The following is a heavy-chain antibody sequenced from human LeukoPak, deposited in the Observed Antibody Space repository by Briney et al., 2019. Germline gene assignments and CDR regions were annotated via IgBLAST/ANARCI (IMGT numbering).Heavy chain of an antibody. CDR1: GFTFSSYG. J-gene: IGHJ4*02. CDR3: ARARRVYSNYGIDY. Sequence: GGSLRLSCAASGFTFSSYGMHWVRQAPGKGLEWVAVIWYGGSNKYYADSVKGRFTISRDNSKNTLYLQMNSLRAEDTAVYYCARARRVYSNYGIDYWGQGTLVTVSS. D-gene: IGHD4-11*01. CDR2: IWYGGSNK. V-gene: IGHV3-30*19.